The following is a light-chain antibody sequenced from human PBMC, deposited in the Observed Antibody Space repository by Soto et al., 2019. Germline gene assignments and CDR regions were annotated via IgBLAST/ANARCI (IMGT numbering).Light chain of an antibody. V-gene: IGKV3-15*01. J-gene: IGKJ1*01. CDR1: QSVSSN. CDR3: QQYNNWPKT. CDR2: GAS. Sequence: EIVMTQSPATLSVSPGERATLSRRASQSVSSNLAWYQQKPGRAPRLLIYGASTRATGMPARFSGSGSGTEFTLTISSLQSEDFAVYYCQQYNNWPKTFGQGTKVDIK.